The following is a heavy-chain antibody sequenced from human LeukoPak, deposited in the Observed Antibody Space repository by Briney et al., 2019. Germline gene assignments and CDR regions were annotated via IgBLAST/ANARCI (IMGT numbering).Heavy chain of an antibody. V-gene: IGHV4-39*07. D-gene: IGHD3-16*01. Sequence: PSETLSLTCTVSGASISSTHYNWDWIRQPPGRGLEWIGSIYYGGSASYNPSLKSRVTISVDTSNSQFSLKLSSVTAADTAVYYCARGGMGELLDYWGQGTLVTVSS. CDR1: GASISSTHYN. J-gene: IGHJ4*02. CDR2: IYYGGSA. CDR3: ARGGMGELLDY.